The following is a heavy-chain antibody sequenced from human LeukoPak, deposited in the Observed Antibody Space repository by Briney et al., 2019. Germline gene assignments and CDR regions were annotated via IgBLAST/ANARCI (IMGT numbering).Heavy chain of an antibody. CDR2: ISAYNGNT. Sequence: GASVKVSCKASGYTFTSYGISWVRQAPGQGLEWMGWISAYNGNTNYAQKLQGRVTMTTDTSTSTAYMELRSLRSDDTAVYYGARERSDYIWGSYRFLEHYFDYWGQGTLVTVSS. J-gene: IGHJ4*02. D-gene: IGHD3-16*02. V-gene: IGHV1-18*01. CDR3: ARERSDYIWGSYRFLEHYFDY. CDR1: GYTFTSYG.